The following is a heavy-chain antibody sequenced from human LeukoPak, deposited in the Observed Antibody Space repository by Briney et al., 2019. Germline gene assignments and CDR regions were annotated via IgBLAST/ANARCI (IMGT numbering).Heavy chain of an antibody. CDR3: ARQGYSSGWYGGLFDY. D-gene: IGHD6-19*01. V-gene: IGHV4-59*08. J-gene: IGHJ4*02. Sequence: SETLSLTCTVSGGSISSYYWRWIRQPPGKGLEWIGYIYYSGSTNYNPSLKSRVTISVDTSKNQFSLKLSSVTAADTAVYYCARQGYSSGWYGGLFDYWGQGTLVTVSS. CDR2: IYYSGST. CDR1: GGSISSYY.